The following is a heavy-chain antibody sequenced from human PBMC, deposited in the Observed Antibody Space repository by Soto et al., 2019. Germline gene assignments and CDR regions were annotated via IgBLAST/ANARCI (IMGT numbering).Heavy chain of an antibody. D-gene: IGHD2-15*01. Sequence: QIQLVQSGGGVVQPGGSLRLSCTASGFSFNKFGMHWVRQTPGKGLEWVAFLSYDGNHDFYADSVTGRLIISRDNSKNTLYLQVNTLTVDDTAVYYCVKERADFVTVPHATSGMDVWGPGTTVTVSS. J-gene: IGHJ6*02. CDR2: LSYDGNHD. V-gene: IGHV3-30*18. CDR1: GFSFNKFG. CDR3: VKERADFVTVPHATSGMDV.